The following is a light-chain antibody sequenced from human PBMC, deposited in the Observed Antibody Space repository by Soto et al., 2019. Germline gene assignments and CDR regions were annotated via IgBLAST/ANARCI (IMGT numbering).Light chain of an antibody. CDR1: SSDIGGYNY. CDR2: EVT. Sequence: QSALTQPASVSGSPGQSITISCTGTSSDIGGYNYVSWYQHHPGKAPQLMIYEVTNRPSGVSNRFSGSKSGNTASLTISGLQPEDDADYYCSSCTSSTTPLVFGTGTKLTVL. V-gene: IGLV2-14*01. J-gene: IGLJ1*01. CDR3: SSCTSSTTPLV.